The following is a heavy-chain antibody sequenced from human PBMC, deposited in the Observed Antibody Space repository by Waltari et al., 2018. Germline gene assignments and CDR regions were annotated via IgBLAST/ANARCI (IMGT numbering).Heavy chain of an antibody. CDR2: IAGSGVST. V-gene: IGHV3-23*01. D-gene: IGHD5-12*01. CDR3: AKGAKSYSGYATIDY. CDR1: GFTFSSYA. J-gene: IGHJ4*02. Sequence: EVQLLESGGGLVQPGGSLRLSCAASGFTFSSYAMSWVRQAPGKGLEWVSFIAGSGVSTYYADSGKGRFTIARDNSKNTLYLQMNSLRAEDTAVYYCAKGAKSYSGYATIDYWGQGTLVTVSS.